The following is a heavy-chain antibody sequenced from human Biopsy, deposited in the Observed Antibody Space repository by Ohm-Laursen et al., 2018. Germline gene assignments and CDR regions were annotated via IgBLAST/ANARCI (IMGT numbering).Heavy chain of an antibody. V-gene: IGHV4-4*07. CDR2: IYTSGSP. CDR3: ARGTGRYYVYGAFDI. J-gene: IGHJ3*02. CDR1: GDSINNYY. Sequence: SETLSLTCTVSGDSINNYYWSWIRQPAGKGLEWIGRIYTSGSPNYNLSLGSRVTMSVDTSKNQFSLNLRSVTAADTAVYYWARGTGRYYVYGAFDIWGQGTVVTVSS. D-gene: IGHD1-26*01.